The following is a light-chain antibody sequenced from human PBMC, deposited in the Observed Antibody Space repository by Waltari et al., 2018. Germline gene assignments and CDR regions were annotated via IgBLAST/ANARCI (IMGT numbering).Light chain of an antibody. CDR2: DVS. Sequence: EIVLTQSPGTLSLSPGERATLSCRASQSLSSSLAWYQQRPGQAPRLLIYDVSNRASGIPARFSDSGSGTDFTLTISSLEPEDFAVYYCQQRTNRPRMYTFGQGTKLEI. J-gene: IGKJ2*01. CDR1: QSLSSS. V-gene: IGKV3-11*01. CDR3: QQRTNRPRMYT.